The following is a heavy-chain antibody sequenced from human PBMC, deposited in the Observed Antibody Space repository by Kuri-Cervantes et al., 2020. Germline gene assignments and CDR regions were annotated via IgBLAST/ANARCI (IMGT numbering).Heavy chain of an antibody. CDR2: IYYTGSA. D-gene: IGHD1-20*01. CDR1: GGSISSGNYY. Sequence: SETLSLTCTVSGGSISSGNYYWSWIRQPPGKGLEWIGYIYYTGSANYNPSLKSRVTISVDTSKNQFSLRLSSVTAADTAVHYCAAQRYNWDLGAFDIWGQGTMVTVSS. V-gene: IGHV4-30-4*01. CDR3: AAQRYNWDLGAFDI. J-gene: IGHJ3*02.